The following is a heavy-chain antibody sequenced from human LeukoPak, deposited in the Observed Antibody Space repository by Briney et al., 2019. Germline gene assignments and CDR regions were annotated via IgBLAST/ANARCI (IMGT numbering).Heavy chain of an antibody. V-gene: IGHV4-34*01. J-gene: IGHJ4*02. Sequence: SETLSLTCAVYGGSFSGYYWSWIRQPPGKGLEWIGEINHSGSTNYNPSLKSRVTISVDTSKNQFSLKLSSVTAADTAVYYCAKDRVGDTAMVWMTDYWGQGTLVTVSS. CDR2: INHSGST. CDR3: AKDRVGDTAMVWMTDY. CDR1: GGSFSGYY. D-gene: IGHD5-18*01.